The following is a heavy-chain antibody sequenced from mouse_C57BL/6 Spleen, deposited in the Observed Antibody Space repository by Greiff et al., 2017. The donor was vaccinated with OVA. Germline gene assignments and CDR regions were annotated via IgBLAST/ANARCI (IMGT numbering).Heavy chain of an antibody. J-gene: IGHJ2*01. CDR3: AIYYYGSSYFDY. D-gene: IGHD1-1*01. CDR1: GYAFSSSW. Sequence: QVQLQQSGPELVKPGASVKISCKASGYAFSSSWMSWVKQRPGKGLEWIGRIYPGDGDTNYNGKFKGKATLTADKSSSTAYMQLSSLTSEDSAVYFCAIYYYGSSYFDYWGQGTTLTVSS. CDR2: IYPGDGDT. V-gene: IGHV1-82*01.